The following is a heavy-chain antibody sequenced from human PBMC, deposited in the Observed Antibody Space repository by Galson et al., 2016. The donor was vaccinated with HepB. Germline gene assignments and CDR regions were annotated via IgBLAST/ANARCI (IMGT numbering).Heavy chain of an antibody. J-gene: IGHJ6*02. V-gene: IGHV3-23*01. CDR2: ISGSGGST. Sequence: SLRLSCAASGFTFSTYAMSWVRQAPGKGLEWVSAISGSGGSTFYADSVKGRFTISRDNSKNTLYLQMDSLRAEDTAIYYCAKLLGYCSGNICFYYYYYGMDVWGQGTTVTVSS. CDR1: GFTFSTYA. D-gene: IGHD2-15*01. CDR3: AKLLGYCSGNICFYYYYYGMDV.